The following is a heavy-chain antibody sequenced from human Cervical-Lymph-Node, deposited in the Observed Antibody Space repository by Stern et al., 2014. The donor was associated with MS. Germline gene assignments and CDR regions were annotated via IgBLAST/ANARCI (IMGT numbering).Heavy chain of an antibody. J-gene: IGHJ4*02. D-gene: IGHD2-15*01. CDR2: LWNDGINN. CDR3: ARDRHDLGYCSGGSCYLPDY. Sequence: QLVGSGGGVVQPGRSLRLSCAASGFTFSSYGMHWVRPAPGPGLEWVAVLWNDGINNSYADSVKGRFTISRDNSKNTLYLQMNSLRAEDTAVYYCARDRHDLGYCSGGSCYLPDYWGQGTLVTVSS. CDR1: GFTFSSYG. V-gene: IGHV3-33*01.